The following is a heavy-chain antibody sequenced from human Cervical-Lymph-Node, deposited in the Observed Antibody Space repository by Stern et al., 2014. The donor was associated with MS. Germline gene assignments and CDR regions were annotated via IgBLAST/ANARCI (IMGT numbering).Heavy chain of an antibody. J-gene: IGHJ4*02. CDR3: ARDDGYIPDY. CDR2: ISPYNGDT. V-gene: IGHV1-18*04. Sequence: QVQLVQSGAEVKKPGASVKVSCKASGYTFTHYGISWVRQAPGQGLEWMGLISPYNGDTNYAQKLQGRVTMTTETSTYTAYMDLRSLRSDDTAVYYCARDDGYIPDYWGQGTLVTVSS. CDR1: GYTFTHYG. D-gene: IGHD5-24*01.